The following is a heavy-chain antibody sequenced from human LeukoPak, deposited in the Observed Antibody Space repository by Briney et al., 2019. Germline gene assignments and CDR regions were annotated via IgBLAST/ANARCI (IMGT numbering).Heavy chain of an antibody. CDR3: ARSREGYYDSSGYSYNRFDP. CDR1: GGSFSGYY. V-gene: IGHV4-34*01. D-gene: IGHD3-22*01. CDR2: INHSGST. J-gene: IGHJ5*02. Sequence: PSETLSLTCAVYGGSFSGYYWSWIRQPPGKGLEWIGEINHSGSTNYNPSLKSRVTISVDTSKNQFSLKLSSVTAADTAVYYCARSREGYYDSSGYSYNRFDPWGQGTLVTVSS.